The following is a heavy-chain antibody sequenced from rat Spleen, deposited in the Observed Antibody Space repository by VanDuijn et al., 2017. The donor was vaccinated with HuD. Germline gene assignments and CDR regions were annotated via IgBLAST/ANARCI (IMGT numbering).Heavy chain of an antibody. CDR3: ATQSYYSSYIYGAYNWFAY. Sequence: EVQLVESGGGLVLPGRSLKLSCATSGFSFSKYGMQWIRQTPTKGLQWVAAITPSGLTTHYRDSMKGRFTISRDNAESTLHLQMDTLRSEDTATYYCATQSYYSSYIYGAYNWFAYWGQGTLVTVSS. V-gene: IGHV5-19*01. D-gene: IGHD1-2*01. J-gene: IGHJ3*01. CDR2: ITPSGLTT. CDR1: GFSFSKYG.